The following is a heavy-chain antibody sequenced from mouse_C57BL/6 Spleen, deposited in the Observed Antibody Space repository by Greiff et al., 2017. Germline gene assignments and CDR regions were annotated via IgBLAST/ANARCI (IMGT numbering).Heavy chain of an antibody. CDR2: IHPNSGST. D-gene: IGHD1-1*01. J-gene: IGHJ4*01. CDR3: ARGYYGSSRAMDY. CDR1: GYTFTSYW. V-gene: IGHV1-64*01. Sequence: QVQLQQPGAELVKPGASVKLSCKASGYTFTSYWMHWVKQRPGQGLEWIGMIHPNSGSTNYNEKFKSKATLTVDKSSSTAYMQLSSLTSEDSAVYYCARGYYGSSRAMDYWGQGTSVTVSS.